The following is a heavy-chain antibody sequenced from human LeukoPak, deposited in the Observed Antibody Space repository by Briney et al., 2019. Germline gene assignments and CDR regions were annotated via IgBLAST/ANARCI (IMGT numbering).Heavy chain of an antibody. V-gene: IGHV3-30-3*01. CDR3: AKAVGAYDSSGYHDY. CDR1: GFTFSSYA. D-gene: IGHD3-22*01. Sequence: GRSLRLSCAASGFTFSSYAMHWVRQAPGKGLEWVAVISYDGSNKYYADSVKGRFTISRDNSKNTLYLQMNSLRAEDTAVYYCAKAVGAYDSSGYHDYWGQGTLVTVSS. J-gene: IGHJ4*02. CDR2: ISYDGSNK.